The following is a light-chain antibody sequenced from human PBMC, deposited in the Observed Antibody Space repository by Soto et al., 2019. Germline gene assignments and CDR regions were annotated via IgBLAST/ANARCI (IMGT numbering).Light chain of an antibody. CDR3: SSYTSSSTLV. V-gene: IGLV2-14*01. CDR1: SSDVGGYNY. CDR2: DVS. Sequence: QSALAQPASVSGSPGQSITISCTGTSSDVGGYNYVSWYQQHPGKAHKLMNYDVSNRPSGVSNRFSGSKSGNTASLTISGLQAEDEADYYCSSYTSSSTLVFGTGTKVTVL. J-gene: IGLJ1*01.